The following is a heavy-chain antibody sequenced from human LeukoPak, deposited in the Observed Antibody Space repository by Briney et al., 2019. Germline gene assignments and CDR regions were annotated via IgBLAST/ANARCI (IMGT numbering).Heavy chain of an antibody. CDR3: ARDGSPGRFDY. V-gene: IGHV1-46*02. CDR2: INPSGGST. J-gene: IGHJ4*01. D-gene: IGHD3-10*01. Sequence: ASVKVSCKTSGYTFNIYYMHWVRQAPGQGLEWMGIINPSGGSTTYAQKFQGRVTMTRDTSTTTVYMELNNLKSEDTAVYYCARDGSPGRFDYWGHGTLVTVSS. CDR1: GYTFNIYY.